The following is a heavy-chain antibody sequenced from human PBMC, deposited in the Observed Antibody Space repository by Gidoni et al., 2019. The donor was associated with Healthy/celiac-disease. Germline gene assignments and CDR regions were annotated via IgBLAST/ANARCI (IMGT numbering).Heavy chain of an antibody. CDR1: GGSNSSSSYY. Sequence: LSLTCTVSGGSNSSSSYYWDWIRQPPGKGLEWIGSIYYSGSTSYNPSLKRRVTISVDTSKNQFSLKLCSVTAADTDVYYCAREGEMDTNFDYWGQGTLVTVSS. J-gene: IGHJ4*02. CDR3: AREGEMDTNFDY. CDR2: IYYSGST. D-gene: IGHD5-18*01. V-gene: IGHV4-39*07.